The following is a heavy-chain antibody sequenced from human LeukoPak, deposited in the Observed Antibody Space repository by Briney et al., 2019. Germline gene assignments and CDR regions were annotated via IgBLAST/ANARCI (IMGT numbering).Heavy chain of an antibody. CDR3: ARVRSYFYYYYMDV. CDR1: GFTFSSYE. D-gene: IGHD3-10*01. Sequence: PGGSLRLSCEGSGFTFSSYEMNWVRQAPGKGLEWVSYIHTGSSPTSYADSVKGRFTISRDNAKNSLYLRMNSLRAEDTAVYYCARVRSYFYYYYMDVWGKGTMVTVSS. J-gene: IGHJ6*03. CDR2: IHTGSSPT. V-gene: IGHV3-48*03.